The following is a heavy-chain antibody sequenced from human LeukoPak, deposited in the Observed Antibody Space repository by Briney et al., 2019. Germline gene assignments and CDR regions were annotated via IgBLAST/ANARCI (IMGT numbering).Heavy chain of an antibody. Sequence: ASVKVSCKASGYTFTGYYMHWVRQAPGQGLEWMGWINPNSGGTNYAQKFQGRVTMTRDTSISTAYMELSRLRSDDTALYYCARAEGFLYDSSGYYSGFDPWGQGTLVTVSS. V-gene: IGHV1-2*02. J-gene: IGHJ5*02. CDR2: INPNSGGT. CDR3: ARAEGFLYDSSGYYSGFDP. CDR1: GYTFTGYY. D-gene: IGHD3-22*01.